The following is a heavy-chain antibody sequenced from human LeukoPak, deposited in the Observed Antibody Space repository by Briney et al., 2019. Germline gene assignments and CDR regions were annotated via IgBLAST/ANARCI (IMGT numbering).Heavy chain of an antibody. V-gene: IGHV3-30*02. J-gene: IGHJ4*02. D-gene: IGHD1-1*01. CDR1: GFTFSNCG. CDR3: ARDPGTTNDY. CDR2: IRSDGSIK. Sequence: GGSLRLSCAASGFTFSNCGMHWVRQAPGKGLEWVAFIRSDGSIKYYTDSVKGRFTISRDNSKNTLYLQMNSLRAEDTAVYYCARDPGTTNDYWGQGTLVTVSS.